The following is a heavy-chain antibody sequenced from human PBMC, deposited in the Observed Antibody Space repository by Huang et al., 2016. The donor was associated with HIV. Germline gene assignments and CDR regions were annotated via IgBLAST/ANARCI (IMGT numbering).Heavy chain of an antibody. J-gene: IGHJ4*02. CDR2: INPNRGGT. V-gene: IGHV1-2*02. CDR3: ARDWSFGSSTSPAD. CDR1: GDTFTDSN. D-gene: IGHD6-6*01. Sequence: QVQLVQSGAEVKNPGASVRVSCKASGDTFTDSNIHWVRQAPGQGLEWMGWINPNRGGTIYAQRFQGRVTMTRDTTISTGHMDLRRIQSDDTAVYFCARDWSFGSSTSPADWGQGTLVTVSS.